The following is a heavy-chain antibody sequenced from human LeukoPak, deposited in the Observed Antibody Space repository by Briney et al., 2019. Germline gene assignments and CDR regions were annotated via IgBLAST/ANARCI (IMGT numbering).Heavy chain of an antibody. CDR2: ISSSSSTI. V-gene: IGHV3-48*01. CDR1: GFTFSSYS. J-gene: IGHJ4*02. Sequence: GGSLRLSCAASGFTFSSYSMNWVRQAPGKGPEWVSYISSSSSTIYHADSVKGRFTISRDNAKNSLYLQMNSLRAEETVVYYCARDLVWNDFEAEEGGQYYWGQGPLVTAPS. CDR3: ARDLVWNDFEAEEGGQYY. D-gene: IGHD1-1*01.